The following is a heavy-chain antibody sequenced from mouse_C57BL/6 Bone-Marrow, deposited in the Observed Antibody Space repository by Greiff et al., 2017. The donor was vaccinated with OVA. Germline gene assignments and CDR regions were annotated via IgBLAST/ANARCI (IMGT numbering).Heavy chain of an antibody. CDR1: GFTFSDYY. CDR3: ERVAGVTTTDYYAMDY. V-gene: IGHV5-16*01. J-gene: IGHJ4*01. CDR2: INYDGSST. Sequence: EVMLVESEGGLVQPGSSMKLSCTASGFTFSDYYMAWVRQVPEKGLEWVANINYDGSSTYYLDSLKSRFIISRDNAKNILYLQMSSLKSEDTATYYCERVAGVTTTDYYAMDYWGQGTTVTVSS. D-gene: IGHD2-2*01.